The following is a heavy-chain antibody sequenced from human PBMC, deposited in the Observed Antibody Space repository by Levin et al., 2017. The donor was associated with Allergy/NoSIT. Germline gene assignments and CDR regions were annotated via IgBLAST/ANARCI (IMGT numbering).Heavy chain of an antibody. D-gene: IGHD3-9*01. CDR2: ISYDGSNE. V-gene: IGHV3-30-3*01. J-gene: IGHJ6*02. Sequence: PGESLKISCAASGFTFSNFSMHWVRQAPGKGLEWVTVISYDGSNEYYADSVKGRFTISRDNSKNTLYLQVSSLRADDTAVYYCARDWYDVLTGYYNRNYYYGMDVWGQGTTVTVSS. CDR1: GFTFSNFS. CDR3: ARDWYDVLTGYYNRNYYYGMDV.